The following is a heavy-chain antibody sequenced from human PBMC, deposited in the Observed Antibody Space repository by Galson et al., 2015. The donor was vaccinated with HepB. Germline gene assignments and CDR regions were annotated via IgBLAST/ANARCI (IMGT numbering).Heavy chain of an antibody. D-gene: IGHD3-3*01. J-gene: IGHJ4*02. Sequence: SLRLSCAASGFTFSSYAMHWVRQAPGKGLEWVAVISSDGSNKYYADSVKGRFTISRDNSKNTLYLQMNNRRAEDTAVHYCARVGSGYLQRGNFDYWGQGTLVTVSS. CDR1: GFTFSSYA. V-gene: IGHV3-30*04. CDR3: ARVGSGYLQRGNFDY. CDR2: ISSDGSNK.